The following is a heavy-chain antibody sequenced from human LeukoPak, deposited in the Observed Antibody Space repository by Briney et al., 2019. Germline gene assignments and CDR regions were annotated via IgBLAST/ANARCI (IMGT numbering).Heavy chain of an antibody. CDR3: ARGGRDSYARDYFDY. J-gene: IGHJ4*02. Sequence: GASVKVSCKASGYTFTGYYMHWVRQAPGQGLEWMGWINPNSGGTNYAQKFQGRVTMTRDTSISTAYLQWSSLKASDTAMYYCARGGRDSYARDYFDYWGQGTLVTVSS. V-gene: IGHV1-2*02. CDR1: GYTFTGYY. CDR2: INPNSGGT. D-gene: IGHD5-18*01.